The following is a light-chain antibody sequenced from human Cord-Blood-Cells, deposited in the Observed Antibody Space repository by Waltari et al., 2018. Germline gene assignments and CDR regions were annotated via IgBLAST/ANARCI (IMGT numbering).Light chain of an antibody. CDR1: QSVSSSY. Sequence: EIVLTQSPGTLSLSPGESATLPCRASQSVSSSYLAWYQQKPGQAPRLLIYGASSRATGIPDRFSGSGSGTDFTRTISRLEPEDFAVYYCQQYGSSPFTFGPGTKVDIK. CDR3: QQYGSSPFT. V-gene: IGKV3-20*01. J-gene: IGKJ3*01. CDR2: GAS.